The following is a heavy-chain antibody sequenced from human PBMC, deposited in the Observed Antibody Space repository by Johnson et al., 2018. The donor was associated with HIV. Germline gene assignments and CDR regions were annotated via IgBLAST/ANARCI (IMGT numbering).Heavy chain of an antibody. CDR1: GFTFNNHW. Sequence: VQLVESGGGLVQPGGSLRLSCAASGFTFNNHWMTWVRQAPGKGLEWVANIKQDGSEKYYVDSVKGRFSISRDNSKNTLYLQMNSLRAEDTAVYYCARGDYGGNLDAFDIWGQGTMVTVSS. D-gene: IGHD4-23*01. J-gene: IGHJ3*02. CDR2: IKQDGSEK. V-gene: IGHV3-7*01. CDR3: ARGDYGGNLDAFDI.